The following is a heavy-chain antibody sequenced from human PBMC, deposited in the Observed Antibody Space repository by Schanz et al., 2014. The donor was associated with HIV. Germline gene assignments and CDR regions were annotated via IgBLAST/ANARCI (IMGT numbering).Heavy chain of an antibody. J-gene: IGHJ4*02. CDR2: ISESGGRT. CDR1: GFNFNNYA. Sequence: EVQLVESGGGLVKPGGSLRLSCAASGFNFNNYAMTRVRQAPGKGLEWVSSISESGGRTYYADSVNGRFTISRDNSKNTLYLQMTTLRIDDTAVYYCAKPEYDSRGSSQSHFDYWGQGTLVTVSS. CDR3: AKPEYDSRGSSQSHFDY. V-gene: IGHV3-23*04. D-gene: IGHD3-22*01.